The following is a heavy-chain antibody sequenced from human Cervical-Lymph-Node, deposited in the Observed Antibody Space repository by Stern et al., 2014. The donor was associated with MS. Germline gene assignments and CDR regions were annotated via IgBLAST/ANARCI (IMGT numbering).Heavy chain of an antibody. Sequence: QVQLVQSGAEVKKPGASVKVSCKASGYTFTSYYMHWVRQAPGQGLEWMGIINPSGGRPSYAQKFQGRVTMTRDTSTSTVYMELSSLRSEDTAVYYCARDLPHYCSSTSCYGNYYGMDVWGQGTTVTVSS. D-gene: IGHD2-2*01. CDR1: GYTFTSYY. CDR3: ARDLPHYCSSTSCYGNYYGMDV. J-gene: IGHJ6*02. CDR2: INPSGGRP. V-gene: IGHV1-46*01.